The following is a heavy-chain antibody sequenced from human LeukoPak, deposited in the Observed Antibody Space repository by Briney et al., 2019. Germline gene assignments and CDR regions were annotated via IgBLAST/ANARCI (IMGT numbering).Heavy chain of an antibody. D-gene: IGHD3-16*01. CDR3: ARDLLRRWRSLVLVS. CDR2: INPNSGGT. V-gene: IGHV1-2*02. Sequence: ASVKVSCKASGYTFTGYYMHWVRQAPGQGLEWMGWINPNSGGTNYAQKFQGRVTMTRDTSISTAYMELSRLRSDDTAVYDCARDLLRRWRSLVLVSWGEGALVTVSS. J-gene: IGHJ4*02. CDR1: GYTFTGYY.